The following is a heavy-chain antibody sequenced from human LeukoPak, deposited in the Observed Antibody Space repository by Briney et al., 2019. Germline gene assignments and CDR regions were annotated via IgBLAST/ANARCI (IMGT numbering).Heavy chain of an antibody. Sequence: GGSLRLSCEASGFTFSTYGMHWVRQAPGKGLEWVAIISFDENNKYYADSVKGRFTISRDNSKNSLYLQMNSLRVEDTALYYCAKGPRYSSSWYYMDVWGKGTTVTVSS. D-gene: IGHD6-13*01. CDR3: AKGPRYSSSWYYMDV. J-gene: IGHJ6*03. CDR2: ISFDENNK. CDR1: GFTFSTYG. V-gene: IGHV3-30*18.